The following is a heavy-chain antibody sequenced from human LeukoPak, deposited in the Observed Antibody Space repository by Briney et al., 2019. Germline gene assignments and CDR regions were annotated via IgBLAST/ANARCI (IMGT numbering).Heavy chain of an antibody. CDR3: ARQYYYGSGSYLVAYGMDV. J-gene: IGHJ6*04. Sequence: GGSLRLSCAASGFTFSSYSMNRVRQAPGKGLEWVSSISSSSSYIYYADSVKGRFTISRDNAKNSLYLQMNSLRAEDTAVYYCARQYYYGSGSYLVAYGMDVWGKGTTVTVSS. CDR1: GFTFSSYS. CDR2: ISSSSSYI. V-gene: IGHV3-21*01. D-gene: IGHD3-10*01.